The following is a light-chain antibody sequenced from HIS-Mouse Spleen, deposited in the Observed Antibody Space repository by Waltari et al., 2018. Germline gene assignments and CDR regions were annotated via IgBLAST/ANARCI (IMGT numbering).Light chain of an antibody. V-gene: IGLV2-23*01. CDR1: SSDVGSYNL. Sequence: QSALTQPASVSGSPGQSITISCTGTSSDVGSYNLVSWYQQHPGKAPKLMVYEGSKRPSGVAKRCSGSKSGNTASRTISGLQAEDEADYYCCSYAGSSTWVFGGGTKLTVL. J-gene: IGLJ3*02. CDR3: CSYAGSSTWV. CDR2: EGS.